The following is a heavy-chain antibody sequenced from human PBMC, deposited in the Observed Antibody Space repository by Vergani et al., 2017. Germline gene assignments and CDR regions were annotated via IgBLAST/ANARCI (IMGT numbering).Heavy chain of an antibody. V-gene: IGHV4-61*02. Sequence: QVKLQESGPGLLKPSQTLSLTCTVSGESIRSGSHYWSWIRQPAGKGPEWIGHIHTGGSTDLNPSLKSRLSISVDTSKSQFSLELNSVTVADAAVYYCARSRPYCTRGSCPAIWGPGTLVTVSS. CDR1: GESIRSGSHY. D-gene: IGHD2-8*01. J-gene: IGHJ4*02. CDR2: IHTGGST. CDR3: ARSRPYCTRGSCPAI.